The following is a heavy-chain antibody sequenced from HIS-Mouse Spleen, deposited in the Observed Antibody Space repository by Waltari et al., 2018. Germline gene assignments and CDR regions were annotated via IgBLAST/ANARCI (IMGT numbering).Heavy chain of an antibody. CDR3: AREIPYSSSWYDWYFDL. Sequence: QLQLQESGPGLEKPSETLSLTCTVSGGSISSSSYYWGWIRQPPGKGLEWIGSSYYSGGTYYNPSLKSRVTISVDTSKNQFSLKLSSVTAADTAVYYCAREIPYSSSWYDWYFDLWGRGTLVTVSS. CDR1: GGSISSSSYY. D-gene: IGHD6-13*01. V-gene: IGHV4-39*07. J-gene: IGHJ2*01. CDR2: SYYSGGT.